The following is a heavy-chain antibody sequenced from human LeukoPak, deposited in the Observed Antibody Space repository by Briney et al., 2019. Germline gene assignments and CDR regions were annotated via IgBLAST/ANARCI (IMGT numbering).Heavy chain of an antibody. CDR3: ARDGTPTYYYDSSGYYSTRRNINWFDP. Sequence: ASVKVSCKASGYTFTGYYMHWVRQAPGQGLEWMGIINPSGGSTSYAQKFQGRVTMTRDTSTSTVYMELSSLRSEDTAVYYCARDGTPTYYYDSSGYYSTRRNINWFDPWGQGTLVTVSS. CDR1: GYTFTGYY. J-gene: IGHJ5*02. V-gene: IGHV1-46*01. D-gene: IGHD3-22*01. CDR2: INPSGGST.